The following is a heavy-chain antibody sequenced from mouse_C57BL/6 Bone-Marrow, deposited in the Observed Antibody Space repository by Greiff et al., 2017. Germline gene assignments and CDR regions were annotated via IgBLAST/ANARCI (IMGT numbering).Heavy chain of an antibody. CDR2: IFPGSGST. V-gene: IGHV1-9*01. J-gene: IGHJ2*01. CDR1: GYTFTGYW. CDR3: ARRRYYGSFYYFDN. Sequence: QVQLQQSGAELMKPGASVKLSCKASGYTFTGYWIEWVKQRPGHGLEWIGEIFPGSGSTNYNEKFKGKATFTADTSSNTAYMQLSSLTTKDSAISYCARRRYYGSFYYFDNWGQGTTLTVSS. D-gene: IGHD1-1*01.